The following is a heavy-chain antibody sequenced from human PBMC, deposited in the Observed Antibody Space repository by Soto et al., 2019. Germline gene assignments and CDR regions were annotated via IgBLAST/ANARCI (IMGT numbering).Heavy chain of an antibody. J-gene: IGHJ6*02. Sequence: ASVKDSCKASGYTFTSYGISWVRQAPGQGLEWMGWISAYNGNTNYAQKLQGRVTMTTDTSTSTAYMELRSLRSDDTAVYYCARNYSSSWCHSSPGPHYYYYYGMDVWGQGTTVTVSS. CDR3: ARNYSSSWCHSSPGPHYYYYYGMDV. CDR1: GYTFTSYG. D-gene: IGHD6-13*01. CDR2: ISAYNGNT. V-gene: IGHV1-18*01.